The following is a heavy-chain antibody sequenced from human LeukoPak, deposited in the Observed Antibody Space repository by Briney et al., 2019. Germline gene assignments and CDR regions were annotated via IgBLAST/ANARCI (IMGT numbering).Heavy chain of an antibody. CDR3: ARDRHYYGSGALGWFDP. CDR2: ISAYNGNT. D-gene: IGHD3-10*01. CDR1: GYTFTSYG. V-gene: IGHV1-18*01. Sequence: ASVKVSCKASGYTFTSYGISWVRQAPGQGLEWMGWISAYNGNTNYAQKLQGRVTITTDTSTSTAYMELRSLRSDDTAVYYCARDRHYYGSGALGWFDPWGQGTLVTVSS. J-gene: IGHJ5*02.